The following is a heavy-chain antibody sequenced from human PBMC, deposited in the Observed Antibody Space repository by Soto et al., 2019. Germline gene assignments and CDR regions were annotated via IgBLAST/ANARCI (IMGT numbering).Heavy chain of an antibody. CDR2: IYYSGST. CDR1: GGSISSGGYY. V-gene: IGHV4-31*03. J-gene: IGHJ5*02. Sequence: QVQLQESGPGLVKPSQTLSLTCTVSGGSISSGGYYWSWIRQHPGKGLEWIGYIYYSGSTYYNPSLKRRVTISVDTSKNQFSLKLSSVTAADTAVYYCARGIVLVPAAAPRFDPWGQGTLVTVSS. CDR3: ARGIVLVPAAAPRFDP. D-gene: IGHD2-2*01.